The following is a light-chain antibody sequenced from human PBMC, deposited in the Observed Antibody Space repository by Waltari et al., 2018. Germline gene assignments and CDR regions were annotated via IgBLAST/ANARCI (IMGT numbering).Light chain of an antibody. CDR3: QQCYLTPYT. Sequence: DIQMTQSPSAMSASVGDRVTIPCRPSQGINNYLAWFQQEPGKVPKRLVYYNSSLQSGVPSRFSGSGSGTEFTLTISSLHAEDVAVYYCQQCYLTPYTFGQGTNLEIK. CDR2: YNS. J-gene: IGKJ2*01. V-gene: IGKV1-17*03. CDR1: QGINNY.